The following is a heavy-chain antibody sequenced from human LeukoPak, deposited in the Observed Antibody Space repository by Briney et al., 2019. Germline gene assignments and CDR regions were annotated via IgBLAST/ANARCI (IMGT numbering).Heavy chain of an antibody. J-gene: IGHJ5*02. D-gene: IGHD2-15*01. CDR1: GYTFTSYA. Sequence: GASVKVSCKASGYTFTSYAISWVRQAPGQGLEWMGWISAYNGNTSYAQKLQARVTMTRDTSTTTAYMELRSLIFDDTAVYYCVRGRDCSGSDCYSPAVGWFAPWGQGTLVTVSS. V-gene: IGHV1-18*04. CDR2: ISAYNGNT. CDR3: VRGRDCSGSDCYSPAVGWFAP.